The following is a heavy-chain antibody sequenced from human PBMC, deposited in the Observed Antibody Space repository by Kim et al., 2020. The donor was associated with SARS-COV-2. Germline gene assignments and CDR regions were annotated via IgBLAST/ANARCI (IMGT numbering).Heavy chain of an antibody. D-gene: IGHD1-26*01. J-gene: IGHJ3*02. CDR3: AKDFGSSDAFDI. Sequence: YEDSVEGRFTISRDNSKNTRYLQMNSLSAEDTAVYYCAKDFGSSDAFDIWGQGTMVTVSS. V-gene: IGHV3-23*01.